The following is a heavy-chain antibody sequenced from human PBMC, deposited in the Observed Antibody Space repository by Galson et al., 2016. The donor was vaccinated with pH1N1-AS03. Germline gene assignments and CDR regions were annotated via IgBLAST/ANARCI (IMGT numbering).Heavy chain of an antibody. CDR2: IKYDGNNK. Sequence: SCKASAFTFSTYDMHWVRQAPGKGLEWVAFIKYDGNNKNYGDSVKGRFTISRDNSKNTLYLQMNSLRDEDTAVYYCAKARHPTLTAVYFDYWGQGTLVTVSS. CDR3: AKARHPTLTAVYFDY. V-gene: IGHV3-30*02. D-gene: IGHD4-17*01. J-gene: IGHJ4*02. CDR1: AFTFSTYD.